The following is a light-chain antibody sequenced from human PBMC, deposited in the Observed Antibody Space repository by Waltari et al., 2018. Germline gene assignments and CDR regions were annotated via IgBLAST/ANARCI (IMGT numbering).Light chain of an antibody. CDR3: QKYDRLPAA. Sequence: EIVLTQSPGTLSLSPGDRGTLSCRASQCVSRFLAWYQQKPGQAPRLLISGASTMATGIPDRFSGSGSGTDFSLTISRLEPEDFAVYYCQKYDRLPAAFGQGTKVEIK. V-gene: IGKV3-20*01. CDR1: QCVSRF. CDR2: GAS. J-gene: IGKJ1*01.